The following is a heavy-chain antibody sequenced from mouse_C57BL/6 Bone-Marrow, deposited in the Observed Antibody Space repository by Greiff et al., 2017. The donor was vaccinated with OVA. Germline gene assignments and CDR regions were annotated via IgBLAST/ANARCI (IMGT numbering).Heavy chain of an antibody. V-gene: IGHV1-81*01. CDR2: IYPRSGNT. Sequence: QVQLQQSGAELARPGASVKLSCKASGYTFTSYGISWVKQRTGQGLEWIGEIYPRSGNTYYNEKFKGKATLTAYKSSSTAYMELRSLTSEDSAVYFCAREGFHWYFDVWGTGTTVTVSS. CDR3: AREGFHWYFDV. CDR1: GYTFTSYG. J-gene: IGHJ1*03.